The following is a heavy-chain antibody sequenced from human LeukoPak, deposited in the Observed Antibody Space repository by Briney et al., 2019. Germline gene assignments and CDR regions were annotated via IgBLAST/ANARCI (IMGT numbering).Heavy chain of an antibody. D-gene: IGHD3-10*01. J-gene: IGHJ4*02. CDR2: INGDGRNI. CDR3: AREGRWGIWFGELFSY. Sequence: GGSLRLSCVASGFTFSSYWMHWVRQDPRKGLVWVSRINGDGRNINYADSVRGRFTISRDNAKNSLYLQMNSLRAEDTAVYYCAREGRWGIWFGELFSYWGQGTLVTVSS. V-gene: IGHV3-74*01. CDR1: GFTFSSYW.